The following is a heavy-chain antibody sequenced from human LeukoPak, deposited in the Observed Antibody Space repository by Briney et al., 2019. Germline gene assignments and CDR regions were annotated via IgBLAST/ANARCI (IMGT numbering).Heavy chain of an antibody. CDR3: ARQFRDSSGYYSYYFDY. CDR1: GYSFTTYW. D-gene: IGHD3-22*01. J-gene: IGHJ4*02. Sequence: GESLKISCKGTGYSFTTYWIGWVRQMPGRGLEWMGIIYPGDSDTRYSPSFQGQVTISADKSISTAYLQWSSLKASDTAMYYCARQFRDSSGYYSYYFDYWGQGTLVTVSS. V-gene: IGHV5-51*01. CDR2: IYPGDSDT.